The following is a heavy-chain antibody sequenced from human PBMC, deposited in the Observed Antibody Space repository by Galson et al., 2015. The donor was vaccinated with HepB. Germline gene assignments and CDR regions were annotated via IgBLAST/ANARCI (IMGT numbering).Heavy chain of an antibody. J-gene: IGHJ5*02. V-gene: IGHV2-5*02. CDR3: ARTRPFLDYEP. Sequence: PALVKPTQTLTLTCTFSGFSLSTSGVGVGWIRQPPGKALEWLALIYWDDDKRYSPSLKSRLTITKDTSKNQVVLTMTNMDPVDTATYYCARTRPFLDYEPWGQGTLVTVSS. D-gene: IGHD3/OR15-3a*01. CDR2: IYWDDDK. CDR1: GFSLSTSGVG.